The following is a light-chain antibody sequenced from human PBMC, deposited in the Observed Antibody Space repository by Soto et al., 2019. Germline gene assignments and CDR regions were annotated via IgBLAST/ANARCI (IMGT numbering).Light chain of an antibody. Sequence: DIQLTQSPSFLSASVGDRVTITCRASQGISSYLAWYQQKPGKAPKLLIYAASTLQSGVPSRFSGSGSGTEFTLTISSLQPEDFATYYGQQLNSYGPLTFGGGTKVEIK. CDR3: QQLNSYGPLT. J-gene: IGKJ4*01. CDR2: AAS. V-gene: IGKV1-9*01. CDR1: QGISSY.